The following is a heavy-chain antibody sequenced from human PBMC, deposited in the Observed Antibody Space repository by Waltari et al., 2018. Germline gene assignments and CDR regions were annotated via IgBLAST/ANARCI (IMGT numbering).Heavy chain of an antibody. Sequence: QVQLQESGPGLVKPSETLSLTCTVSGGSISSYYWSWIRQPPGKGLEWIWYIYYSGSTNYTPSLKSRVTISGDTSKNQFSLKLSSVTAADTAVYYCARENRGSYYYYMDVWGKGTTVTVSS. J-gene: IGHJ6*03. D-gene: IGHD3-16*02. CDR3: ARENRGSYYYYMDV. V-gene: IGHV4-59*01. CDR2: IYYSGST. CDR1: GGSISSYY.